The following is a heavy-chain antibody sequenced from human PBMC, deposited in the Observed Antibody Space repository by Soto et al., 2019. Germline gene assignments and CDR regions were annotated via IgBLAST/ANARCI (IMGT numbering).Heavy chain of an antibody. J-gene: IGHJ4*02. V-gene: IGHV3-33*01. D-gene: IGHD3-3*01. CDR1: GFTFSSYG. CDR2: IWYDGSNK. CDR3: VRVYDFWSGLGY. Sequence: QVQLVESGGGVVQPGRSLRLSCAASGFTFSSYGMHWVRQAPGKGLEWVAVIWYDGSNKYYADSVKGRFTISRDNSKNTLYLQMNSLRAEDTAVYYCVRVYDFWSGLGYWGQGTLVTVSS.